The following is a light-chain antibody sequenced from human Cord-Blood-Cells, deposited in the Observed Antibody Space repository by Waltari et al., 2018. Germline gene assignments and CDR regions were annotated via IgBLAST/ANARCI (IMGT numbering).Light chain of an antibody. V-gene: IGLV2-23*01. CDR3: CSYAGSSTVV. J-gene: IGLJ2*01. CDR2: EGS. CDR1: SSDVGRYNL. Sequence: QSALTQPASVSGSPGQSITISCPGTSSDVGRYNLVSWYQQHPGKPPKLMIYEGSKRPSGVSNRFSGSKSGNTASLTISGLQAEDEADYYCCSYAGSSTVVFGGGTKLTVL.